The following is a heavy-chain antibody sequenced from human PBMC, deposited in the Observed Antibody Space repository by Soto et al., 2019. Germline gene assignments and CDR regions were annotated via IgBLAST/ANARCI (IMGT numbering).Heavy chain of an antibody. CDR1: GFTFSSYA. J-gene: IGHJ5*02. Sequence: GGSLRLSCAASGFTFSSYAMSWVRQAPGKGLEWVSGIGGSGSSTFYADSVKGRFTISRDNSKNTLYLQMNSLRAEDTAVYYCARSAYNWFDPWGQGTLVTVSS. V-gene: IGHV3-23*01. CDR3: ARSAYNWFDP. D-gene: IGHD3-16*01. CDR2: IGGSGSST.